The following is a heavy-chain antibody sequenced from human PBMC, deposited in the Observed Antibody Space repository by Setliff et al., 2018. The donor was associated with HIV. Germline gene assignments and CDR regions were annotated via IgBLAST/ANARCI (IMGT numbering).Heavy chain of an antibody. V-gene: IGHV4-4*08. CDR1: GGSISSHY. CDR3: ARCYYNFWSGYPLDYMDV. J-gene: IGHJ6*03. D-gene: IGHD3-3*01. Sequence: SETLSLTCTVSGGSISSHYWSWIRQPPGKGLEWIGHIYTSGSTNYNPSLKSRVTMSVGTSKNQFSLKLSSVAAADTAVYYCARCYYNFWSGYPLDYMDVWGKGTTVTVSS. CDR2: IYTSGST.